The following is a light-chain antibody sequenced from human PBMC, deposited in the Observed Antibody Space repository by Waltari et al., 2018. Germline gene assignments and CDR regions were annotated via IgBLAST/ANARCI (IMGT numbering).Light chain of an antibody. Sequence: SYELTQPPSVSVSPGQTASITCSGDHLGDKYACWYQQKPGQSPVLVVYQDTKRPTGTPERVSGSKSGNTATLTISGTQTMDEADYYCQTWDSVPHVVFGGGTKLTV. CDR1: HLGDKY. CDR3: QTWDSVPHVV. J-gene: IGLJ2*01. CDR2: QDT. V-gene: IGLV3-1*01.